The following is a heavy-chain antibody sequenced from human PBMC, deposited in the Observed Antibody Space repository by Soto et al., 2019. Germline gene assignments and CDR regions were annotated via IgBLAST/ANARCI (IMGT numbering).Heavy chain of an antibody. CDR1: GYTFISYG. D-gene: IGHD4-17*01. CDR3: ARGTTVTPFDY. Sequence: QVQLVQSGAEVKKPGASVKVSCKASGYTFISYGISWVRQAPVQGPEWMGWISVYNGITNYAPKLQGRVTMTTDTSTNTAYMELRSLRSDDTAVYYCARGTTVTPFDYWGQGTLVTVSS. V-gene: IGHV1-18*01. J-gene: IGHJ4*02. CDR2: ISVYNGIT.